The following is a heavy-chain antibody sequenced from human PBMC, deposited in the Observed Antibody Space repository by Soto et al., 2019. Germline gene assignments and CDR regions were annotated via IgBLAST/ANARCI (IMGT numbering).Heavy chain of an antibody. V-gene: IGHV1-2*02. Sequence: ASVKVSCKASGYTFTGYYVHWVRQAPGQGLEWMGWINPYSGGTNYAQKFQGRVTVTRDTSISTAYMDLSRLRSDDTAVYYCARSRIQLWSDAFDIWGQGTMVTVSS. CDR1: GYTFTGYY. J-gene: IGHJ3*02. CDR3: ARSRIQLWSDAFDI. CDR2: INPYSGGT. D-gene: IGHD5-18*01.